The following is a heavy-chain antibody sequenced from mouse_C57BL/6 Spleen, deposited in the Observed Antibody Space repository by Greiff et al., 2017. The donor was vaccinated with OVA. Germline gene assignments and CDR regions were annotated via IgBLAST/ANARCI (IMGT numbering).Heavy chain of an antibody. J-gene: IGHJ2*01. CDR2: IDPNSGGT. CDR3: ARSRDSSGYHYFDY. V-gene: IGHV1-72*01. Sequence: QVHVKQPGAELVKPGASVKLSCKASGYTFTSYWMHWVKQRPGRGLEWIGRIDPNSGGTKYNEKFKSKATLTVDKPSSTAYMQLSSLTSEDSAVYYCARSRDSSGYHYFDYWGQGTTLTVSS. CDR1: GYTFTSYW. D-gene: IGHD3-2*02.